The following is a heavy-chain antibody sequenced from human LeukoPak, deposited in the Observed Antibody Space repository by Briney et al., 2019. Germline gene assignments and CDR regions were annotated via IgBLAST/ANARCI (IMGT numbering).Heavy chain of an antibody. V-gene: IGHV3-30*18. CDR1: GFTFSSYG. D-gene: IGHD3-22*01. CDR2: ISYEGSNK. CDR3: AKDRLYYYDSSGYYYYYGMDV. J-gene: IGHJ6*02. Sequence: GGSLRLSCAASGFTFSSYGMHWVRQAPGKGLEWVAVISYEGSNKYYADSVKGRFTISRDNSKNRLYLQMNSLRAEDTAVYYCAKDRLYYYDSSGYYYYYGMDVWGQGTTVTVSS.